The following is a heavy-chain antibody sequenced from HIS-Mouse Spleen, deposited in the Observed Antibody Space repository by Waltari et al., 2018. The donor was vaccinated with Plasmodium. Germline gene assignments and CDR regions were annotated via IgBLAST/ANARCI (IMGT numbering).Heavy chain of an antibody. V-gene: IGHV4-34*01. CDR2: INHSGST. J-gene: IGHJ4*02. D-gene: IGHD3-10*01. CDR1: GGSFSGYY. CDR3: ASSGSGSYYY. Sequence: QVQLQQWGAGLLKPSETLSLTCAVYGGSFSGYYWSWIRQPPGKGLEWFGEINHSGSTNYNPSLKSRVTISVDTSKNQFSLKLSSVTAADTAVYYCASSGSGSYYYWGQGTLVTVSS.